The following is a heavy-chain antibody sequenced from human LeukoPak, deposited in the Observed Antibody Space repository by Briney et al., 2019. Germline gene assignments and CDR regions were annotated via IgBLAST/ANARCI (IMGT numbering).Heavy chain of an antibody. CDR3: ARFLAGTFDY. CDR1: GYTLISYY. CDR2: INPSGGTT. D-gene: IGHD6-13*01. J-gene: IGHJ4*02. V-gene: IGHV1-46*01. Sequence: ASVKVSRKASGYTLISYYMQWVRQAPGQGLEWMGIINPSGGTTAYAQKFQGRVTMTRDASTSTVYMELSSLRSEDTAVYYCARFLAGTFDYWGQGTLVTVSS.